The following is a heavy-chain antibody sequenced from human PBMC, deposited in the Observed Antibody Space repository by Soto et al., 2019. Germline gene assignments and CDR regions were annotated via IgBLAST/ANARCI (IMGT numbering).Heavy chain of an antibody. V-gene: IGHV3-23*01. CDR1: GFNFNNYA. J-gene: IGHJ4*02. CDR2: VSVSGELK. CDR3: AQQGSIYIYETGFDY. Sequence: GGSLRLSCAASGFNFNNYAMSWVRQAPGKGLEWVSGVSVSGELKYYADSVKGRFTISRDNSKNTVFLQMTSLRAEDTAKYYCAQQGSIYIYETGFDYWGQGTLVTVSS. D-gene: IGHD6-6*01.